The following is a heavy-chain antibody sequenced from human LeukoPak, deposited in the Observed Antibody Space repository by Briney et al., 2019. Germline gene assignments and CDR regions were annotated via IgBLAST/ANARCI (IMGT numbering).Heavy chain of an antibody. Sequence: PSETLSLTCTVSGYSISSGYYWGWIRQPPGKGLEWIGSIYHSGSTYYNPSLKSRVTISVDTSKNQFSLKLSSVTAADTAVYYCARAQYYYDSSGMNWFDPWGQGTLVTVSS. J-gene: IGHJ5*02. CDR3: ARAQYYYDSSGMNWFDP. CDR2: IYHSGST. V-gene: IGHV4-38-2*02. D-gene: IGHD3-22*01. CDR1: GYSISSGYY.